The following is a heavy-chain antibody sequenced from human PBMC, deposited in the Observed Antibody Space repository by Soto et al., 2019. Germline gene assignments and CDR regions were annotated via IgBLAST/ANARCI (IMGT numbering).Heavy chain of an antibody. CDR3: ARSVRNGDFDY. Sequence: QVQLVQSGAQVKKPGASVKVSCKASGYTFAYYGLSWVRQAPGQGLEWMGWISALNGNTNSAQKLQGRVTMTTDTSTSTAYMELRSLRSDDTAVYYCARSVRNGDFDYWGQGTLVTVSS. CDR1: GYTFAYYG. J-gene: IGHJ4*02. V-gene: IGHV1-18*01. CDR2: ISALNGNT. D-gene: IGHD3-10*01.